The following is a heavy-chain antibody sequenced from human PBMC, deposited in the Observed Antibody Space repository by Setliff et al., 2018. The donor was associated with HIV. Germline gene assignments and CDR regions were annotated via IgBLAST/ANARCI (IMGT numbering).Heavy chain of an antibody. CDR3: ARAAYSGTYLWEPATDL. Sequence: SETLSLTCAVFGESVSGYYWSWIRQPPGKGLEWIGEINHTGSTNYNPSLKSRVTISVDTSKNQLSLNLSSVTAADTAVYYCARAAYSGTYLWEPATDLWGRGTLVTVSS. V-gene: IGHV4-34*01. D-gene: IGHD1-26*01. CDR2: INHTGST. CDR1: GESVSGYY. J-gene: IGHJ2*01.